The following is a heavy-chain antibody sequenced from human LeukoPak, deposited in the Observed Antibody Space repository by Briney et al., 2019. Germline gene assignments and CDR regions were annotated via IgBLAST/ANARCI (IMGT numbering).Heavy chain of an antibody. CDR2: IRYDGSNK. V-gene: IGHV3-30*02. D-gene: IGHD2-2*01. J-gene: IGHJ4*02. CDR1: GFTFSSYG. CDR3: AKAGGFVVVPAAPEYYFDY. Sequence: PGGSLRLSCAASGFTFSSYGMHWVRQAPGKGLEWVAFIRYDGSNKYYADSVKGRFTISRDNSKNTLYLQMNSLRAEDTAVYYCAKAGGFVVVPAAPEYYFDYWGQGTLVTVSS.